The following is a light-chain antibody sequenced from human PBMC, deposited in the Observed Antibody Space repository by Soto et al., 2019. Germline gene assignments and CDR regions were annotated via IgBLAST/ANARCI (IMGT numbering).Light chain of an antibody. CDR1: QSALYSSNNKNY. CDR3: QQYYSTPVT. V-gene: IGKV4-1*01. Sequence: DIVMTQSPDSLAVSLGERATINCKSSQSALYSSNNKNYLAWYQQKPGQPPKLLIYWASTRESGVPDRFSGSGSGKDFTLTISRLQAEDVAVYYCQQYYSTPVTFGGGTKVEIK. J-gene: IGKJ4*01. CDR2: WAS.